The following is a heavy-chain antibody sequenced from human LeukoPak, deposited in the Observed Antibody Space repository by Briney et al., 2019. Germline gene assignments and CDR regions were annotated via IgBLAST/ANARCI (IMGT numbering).Heavy chain of an antibody. V-gene: IGHV1-8*01. CDR2: MNPNSGNT. D-gene: IGHD5-12*01. CDR1: GYTFTSYD. CDR3: ARGVDKSYDKTLDY. J-gene: IGHJ4*02. Sequence: ASVKVSCKASGYTFTSYDINWVRQATGQGLEWMGWMNPNSGNTGYAQKFQGRVTMTRNTSISTAYMELSSLRSEDTAVYYCARGVDKSYDKTLDYWGQGTLVTVSS.